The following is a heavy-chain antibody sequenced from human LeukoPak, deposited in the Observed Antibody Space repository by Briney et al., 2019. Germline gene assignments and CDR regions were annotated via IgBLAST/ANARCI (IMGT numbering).Heavy chain of an antibody. D-gene: IGHD6-19*01. V-gene: IGHV3-66*01. CDR3: ARSPSIAVAGRYYYYGMDV. Sequence: PGGSLRLSCAASGFTFDDYAMHWVRQAPGKGLEWVSVIYSGGSTYYADPVKGRFTISRDNSKNTLYLQMNSLRAEDTAVYYCARSPSIAVAGRYYYYGMDVWGQGTTVTVSS. J-gene: IGHJ6*02. CDR2: IYSGGST. CDR1: GFTFDDYA.